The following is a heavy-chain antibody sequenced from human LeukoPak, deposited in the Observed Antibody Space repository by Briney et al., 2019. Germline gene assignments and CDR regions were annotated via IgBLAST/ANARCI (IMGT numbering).Heavy chain of an antibody. V-gene: IGHV4-38-2*02. CDR2: ISHRGST. CDR1: GYSISNGYY. Sequence: SETLSLTCTVSGYSISNGYYWGWIRQPPGKGLEWVGSISHRGSTNYNPSLKSRVTISVDTSKNQFSLKLSSVTAADTAVYYCARLFATSFRYYYSYIDVWGKGTTVTISS. D-gene: IGHD1-1*01. CDR3: ARLFATSFRYYYSYIDV. J-gene: IGHJ6*03.